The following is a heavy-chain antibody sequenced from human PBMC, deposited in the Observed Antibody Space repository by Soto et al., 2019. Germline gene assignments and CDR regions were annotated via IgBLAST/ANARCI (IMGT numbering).Heavy chain of an antibody. CDR2: IYPGDSDT. CDR3: AASIFYYGMDV. V-gene: IGHV5-51*01. Sequence: GESLKISCKDSGYTFTNYWIGWVRQMPGKGLEWMGIIYPGDSDTKYNPSFQGQVTISADKSITTTYLRWTSLKASDTAIYYCAASIFYYGMDVWGQGTTVTVSS. J-gene: IGHJ6*02. CDR1: GYTFTNYW.